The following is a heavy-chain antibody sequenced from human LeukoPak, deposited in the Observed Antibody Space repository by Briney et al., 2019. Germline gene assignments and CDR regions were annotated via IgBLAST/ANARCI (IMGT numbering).Heavy chain of an antibody. CDR1: RGSFSSYA. V-gene: IGHV1-69*04. J-gene: IGHJ4*02. Sequence: SVKVSCKPSRGSFSSYAISWLRQPPRQGLEWMGRINPILGIANYAQKFQGRVTITADKSPSTAYMELSSLRSEDTAVYYCARALVPTIAARRDYFDYWGQGTLVTVSS. D-gene: IGHD6-6*01. CDR2: INPILGIA. CDR3: ARALVPTIAARRDYFDY.